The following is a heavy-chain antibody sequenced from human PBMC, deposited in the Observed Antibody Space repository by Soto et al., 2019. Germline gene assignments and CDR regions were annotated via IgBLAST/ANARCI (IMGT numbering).Heavy chain of an antibody. CDR3: ASYRSDY. J-gene: IGHJ4*02. CDR2: TYYRSRWYH. V-gene: IGHV6-1*01. Sequence: SQTLSLTCAISGDSISSNSAAWNWIRQSPSRGFEWLGRTYYRSRWYHDYAVSVKSRIIINPDTSKNQVSLQLNSVTPDDTAVYYCASYRSDYWGQGPVVTVSS. CDR1: GDSISSNSAA. D-gene: IGHD4-4*01.